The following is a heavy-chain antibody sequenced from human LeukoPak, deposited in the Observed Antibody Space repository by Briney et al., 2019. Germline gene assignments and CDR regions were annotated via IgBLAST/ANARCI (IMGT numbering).Heavy chain of an antibody. V-gene: IGHV3-23*01. CDR1: GFTFSSYA. CDR3: AKPTYYYDSSGSRNYYFDY. J-gene: IGHJ4*02. D-gene: IGHD3-22*01. Sequence: PGGSLRLSCAASGFTFSSYAMSWVRQAPGKGLEWVSAISGSGGSTYYADSVKGRFTISRDNSKNTLYLQMNSLRAEDMAVYYCAKPTYYYDSSGSRNYYFDYWGQGTLVTVSS. CDR2: ISGSGGST.